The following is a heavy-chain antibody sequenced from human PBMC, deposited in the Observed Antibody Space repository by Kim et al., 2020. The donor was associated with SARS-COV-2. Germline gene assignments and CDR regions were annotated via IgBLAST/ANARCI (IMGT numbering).Heavy chain of an antibody. Sequence: GGSLRLSCAASGFTFSSYGMHWVRQAPGKGLEWVAVISYDGSNKYYADSVKGRFTISRDNSKNTLYLQMNSLRAEDTAVYYCAKEAGTHNVRGNYYYYYGMDVWGQGTTVTVSS. J-gene: IGHJ6*02. D-gene: IGHD1-1*01. V-gene: IGHV3-30*18. CDR1: GFTFSSYG. CDR2: ISYDGSNK. CDR3: AKEAGTHNVRGNYYYYYGMDV.